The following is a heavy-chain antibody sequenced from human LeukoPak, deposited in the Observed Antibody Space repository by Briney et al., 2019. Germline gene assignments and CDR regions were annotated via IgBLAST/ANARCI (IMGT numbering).Heavy chain of an antibody. D-gene: IGHD2-15*01. Sequence: SETLSLTCTVFGGSIRSYYWSWIRQPAGKGLGWIGRIYTSGTTNSRPSLKSRVRMSVDPSKMQLSLKLASVPAADTAMYYCARHFSIDDAGVADVFDVWGQGAMVTVSS. CDR3: ARHFSIDDAGVADVFDV. V-gene: IGHV4-4*07. CDR2: IYTSGTT. CDR1: GGSIRSYY. J-gene: IGHJ3*01.